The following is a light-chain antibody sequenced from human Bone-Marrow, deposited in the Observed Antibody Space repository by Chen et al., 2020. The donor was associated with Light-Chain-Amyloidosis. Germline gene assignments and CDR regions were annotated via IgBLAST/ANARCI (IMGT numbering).Light chain of an antibody. J-gene: IGLJ3*02. CDR1: ALPKQN. V-gene: IGLV3-25*03. CDR2: KAT. CDR3: QSADVTGSYVM. Sequence: SYELTQTPSVSVSPGQTARITCSGDALPKQNAYWYQQRPGQAPVLIIYKATVRPSGIPERISGSGSGTIVTLTISGVQAEDAADYYCQSADVTGSYVMFGGGTKLTVL.